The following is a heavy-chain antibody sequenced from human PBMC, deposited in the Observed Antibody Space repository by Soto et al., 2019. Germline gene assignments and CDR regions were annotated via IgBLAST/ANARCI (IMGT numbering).Heavy chain of an antibody. CDR2: ISWDGGST. D-gene: IGHD4-4*01. CDR1: GFTFDDYA. V-gene: IGHV3-43D*04. CDR3: ARGNDYSNYADYYYYDMDV. Sequence: PGGSLRLSCAASGFTFDDYAMHWVRQAPGKGLEWVSLISWDGGSTYYADSVKGRFTISRDNSKNSLYLQMNSLRAEDTALYYCARGNDYSNYADYYYYDMDVWGQGTTVTVSS. J-gene: IGHJ6*02.